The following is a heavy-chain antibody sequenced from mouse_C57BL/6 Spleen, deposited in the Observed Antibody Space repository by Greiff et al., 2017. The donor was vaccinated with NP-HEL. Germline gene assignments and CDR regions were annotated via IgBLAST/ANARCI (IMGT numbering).Heavy chain of an antibody. Sequence: EVKLVESGGGLVKPGGFLKLSCAASGFTFSYYGMHWVRQAPEKGLEWVAYISSGSSTIYYADTVKGRFTISRDNAKNTLFLQMTSLRSEDTAMYYCERDNYGSIYYAMDYWGQGTSVTVSS. V-gene: IGHV5-17*01. CDR3: ERDNYGSIYYAMDY. D-gene: IGHD1-1*01. J-gene: IGHJ4*01. CDR1: GFTFSYYG. CDR2: ISSGSSTI.